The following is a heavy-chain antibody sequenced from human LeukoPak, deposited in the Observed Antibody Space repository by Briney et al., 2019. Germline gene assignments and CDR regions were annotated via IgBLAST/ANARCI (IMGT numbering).Heavy chain of an antibody. CDR3: ARERYIGPFGWFDP. V-gene: IGHV4-34*01. J-gene: IGHJ5*02. CDR1: GGSFSTYY. D-gene: IGHD3-16*01. CDR2: ISHSGST. Sequence: SETLSLTCDVYGGSFSTYYWTWLRQPPGKGLEWIGEISHSGSTNYNPSLKSRVTISVDTSKNQFSLTLTSVTAADTAVYYCARERYIGPFGWFDPWGQGALVTVSS.